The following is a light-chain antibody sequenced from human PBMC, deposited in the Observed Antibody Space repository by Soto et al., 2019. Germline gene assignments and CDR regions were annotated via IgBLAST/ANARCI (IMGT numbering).Light chain of an antibody. Sequence: ILLTPSPGTLSLSKGEIATLSCRASQSVSYYLAWYQQKPGQAPRLLIHGASSRATGIPDRISGSGSGTDFTLTISRLEPEDFAVYYCQQRSNGPLLTFCQVTRLEIK. CDR2: GAS. CDR3: QQRSNGPLLT. V-gene: IGKV3D-20*02. CDR1: QSVSYY. J-gene: IGKJ5*01.